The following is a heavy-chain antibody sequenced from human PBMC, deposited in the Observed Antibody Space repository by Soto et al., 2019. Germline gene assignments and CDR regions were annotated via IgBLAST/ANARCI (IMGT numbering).Heavy chain of an antibody. D-gene: IGHD3-22*01. CDR1: GGSISSGGYY. Sequence: SETLSLTCTVSGGSISSGGYYWSWILQHPGKGLEWIGYIYYSGSTYYNPSLKSRVTISVVRSKNQFFLDLNYVTAADTAVYYCARFGHSGGYFPSYFDPWGQGTLVTVSS. CDR2: IYYSGST. CDR3: ARFGHSGGYFPSYFDP. V-gene: IGHV4-31*03. J-gene: IGHJ4*02.